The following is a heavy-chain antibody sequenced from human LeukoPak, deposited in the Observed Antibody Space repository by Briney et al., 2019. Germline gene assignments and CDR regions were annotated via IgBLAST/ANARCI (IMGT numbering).Heavy chain of an antibody. V-gene: IGHV4-30-4*01. CDR1: GGSISSGDYY. CDR2: IYYSGST. Sequence: SETLSLTCTVSGGSISSGDYYWSWIRQPPGKGLEWIGYIYYSGSTYYNPSLKSRVTISVDTSKNQFSLKLSSVTAADTAVYYCASSTEGYSYGYYYYGIDVWGQGTTVTVSS. J-gene: IGHJ6*02. D-gene: IGHD5-18*01. CDR3: ASSTEGYSYGYYYYGIDV.